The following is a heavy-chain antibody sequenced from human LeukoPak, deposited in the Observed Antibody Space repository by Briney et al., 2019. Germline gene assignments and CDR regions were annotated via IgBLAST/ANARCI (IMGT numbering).Heavy chain of an antibody. CDR1: GYTLTDHY. D-gene: IGHD4-11*01. J-gene: IGHJ5*02. V-gene: IGHV1-2*02. CDR2: IKPQNGAT. CDR3: AKEGYSNGPDP. Sequence: ASVKVSCKASGYTLTDHYMHWLRWAPGQGLEWMGWIKPQNGATVYAKKFQGRVTMTRDTPVSTLYMELRNLRSDDTGVYYCAKEGYSNGPDPWGPGSLVTVSS.